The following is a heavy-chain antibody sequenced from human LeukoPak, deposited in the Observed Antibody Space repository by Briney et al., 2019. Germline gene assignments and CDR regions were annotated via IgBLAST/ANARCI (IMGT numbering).Heavy chain of an antibody. D-gene: IGHD3-9*01. CDR2: ISYDGSNK. V-gene: IGHV3-30*04. J-gene: IGHJ6*03. CDR3: AKESVRYFDPYYMDV. Sequence: GRSLRLSCAASGFTFSSYAMHWVRQAPGKGLEWVAVISYDGSNKYYADSVKGRFTISRDNSKNTLYLQMNSLRAEDTAVYYCAKESVRYFDPYYMDVWGKGTTVTISS. CDR1: GFTFSSYA.